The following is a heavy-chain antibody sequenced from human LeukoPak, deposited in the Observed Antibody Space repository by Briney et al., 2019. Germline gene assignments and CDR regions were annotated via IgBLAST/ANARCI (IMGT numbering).Heavy chain of an antibody. Sequence: GGSLRLSCAASGFTFSSYEMNWVRQAPGKGLEWVSYISSSGSTIYYADSVKGRFTISRDNAKNSLYLQMSSLRAEDTAVYYCARDLSYDYVWGSYRYFDYWGQGTLVTVSS. J-gene: IGHJ4*02. CDR2: ISSSGSTI. CDR1: GFTFSSYE. D-gene: IGHD3-16*02. CDR3: ARDLSYDYVWGSYRYFDY. V-gene: IGHV3-48*03.